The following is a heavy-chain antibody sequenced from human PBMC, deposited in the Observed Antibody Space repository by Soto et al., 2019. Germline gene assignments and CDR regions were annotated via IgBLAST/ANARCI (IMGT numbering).Heavy chain of an antibody. CDR1: GFTVSSNY. D-gene: IGHD5-12*01. CDR2: IYSGGST. J-gene: IGHJ5*02. V-gene: IGHV3-53*01. Sequence: GGSLRLSCAASGFTVSSNYMSWVRQAPGKGLEWVSVIYSGGSTYYADSVKGRFTISRDNSKNTLYLQMNSLRAEDTAVYYCARDRGYGEDNWFDPWGQGTLVTVSS. CDR3: ARDRGYGEDNWFDP.